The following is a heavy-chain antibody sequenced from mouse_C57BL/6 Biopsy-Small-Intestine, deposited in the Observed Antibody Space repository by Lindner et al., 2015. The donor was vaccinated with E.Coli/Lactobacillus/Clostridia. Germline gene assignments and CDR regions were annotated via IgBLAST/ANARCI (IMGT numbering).Heavy chain of an antibody. D-gene: IGHD2-1*01. V-gene: IGHV1-82*01. CDR3: ARWVGQLGNYDAMDY. J-gene: IGHJ4*01. CDR2: IYPGDGDT. Sequence: VQLQESGPELVKPGASVKISCKASGYAFSSSWMNWVKQRPGKGLEWIGRIYPGDGDTNYNGKFKGKATLTADKSSSTAYMQLSSLTSEDSAVYFCARWVGQLGNYDAMDYWGQGTSVTVSS. CDR1: GYAFSSSW.